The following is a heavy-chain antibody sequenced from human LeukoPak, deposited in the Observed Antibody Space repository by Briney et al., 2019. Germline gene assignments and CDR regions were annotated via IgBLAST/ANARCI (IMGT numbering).Heavy chain of an antibody. D-gene: IGHD4-17*01. CDR2: MNQDGSAI. CDR3: AREAAYGALDY. CDR1: GFSFSSSW. V-gene: IGHV3-7*01. J-gene: IGHJ4*02. Sequence: GGSLRLSCAASGFSFSSSWMTWVRQAPGKGLEWVANMNQDGSAIGYVDSVKGRFTISRDNAKNSLYLQMNSLRAEDTAVYYCAREAAYGALDYWGQGTLVTVSS.